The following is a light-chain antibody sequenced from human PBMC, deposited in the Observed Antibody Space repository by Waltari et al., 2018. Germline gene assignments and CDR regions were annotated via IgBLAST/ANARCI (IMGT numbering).Light chain of an antibody. V-gene: IGLV2-23*03. CDR3: CSYAGSSTFDVV. CDR2: EGS. J-gene: IGLJ2*01. Sequence: QSALIQPASVSGSPGQSITISCTGTSSDVGSYNLVSWYQQHPGKAPKLMIYEGSKRHSGVPNRFSGSTSGNTASLTISGLQAEDDADYYCCSYAGSSTFDVVFGGGTKLTVL. CDR1: SSDVGSYNL.